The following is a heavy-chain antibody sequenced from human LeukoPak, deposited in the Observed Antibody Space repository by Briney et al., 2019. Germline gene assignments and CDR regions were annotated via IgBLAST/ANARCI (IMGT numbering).Heavy chain of an antibody. D-gene: IGHD6-13*01. CDR1: GFTFSSYW. CDR3: ARDLGSSSPWYYYYYMDV. CDR2: IKQDGSEK. Sequence: GGSLRLSCAASGFTFSSYWMSWVRQAPGKGLEWVANIKQDGSEKYYVDSVKGRFTISRDNAKNSLYLQMNSLRAEDTAVYYCARDLGSSSPWYYYYYMDVWGKGTTVTVSS. V-gene: IGHV3-7*01. J-gene: IGHJ6*03.